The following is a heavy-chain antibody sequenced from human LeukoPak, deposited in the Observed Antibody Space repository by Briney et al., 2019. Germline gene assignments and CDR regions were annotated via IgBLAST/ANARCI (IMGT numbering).Heavy chain of an antibody. CDR1: GGSISSHY. V-gene: IGHV4-59*11. CDR3: ARGYSGSYYYYYYYMDV. D-gene: IGHD1-26*01. J-gene: IGHJ6*03. Sequence: SGTLSLTCTVSGGSISSHYWSWIRQPPGKGLEWIGYIYYSGSTNYNPSLKSRVTISVDTSKNQFSLKLSSVTAADTAVYYCARGYSGSYYYYYYYMDVWGKGTTVTVSS. CDR2: IYYSGST.